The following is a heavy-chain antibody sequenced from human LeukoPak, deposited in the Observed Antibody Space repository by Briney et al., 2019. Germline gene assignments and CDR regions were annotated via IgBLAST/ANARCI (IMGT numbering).Heavy chain of an antibody. V-gene: IGHV1-46*01. CDR3: AREGYCSGGSCYQRAAFDI. CDR2: INPSGGST. D-gene: IGHD2-15*01. Sequence: ASVEVSCKASGYTFTSYYMHWVRQAPGQGLEWMGIINPSGGSTSYAQKFQGRVTMTRDTSTSTVYMELSSLRSEDTAVYYCAREGYCSGGSCYQRAAFDIWGQGTMVTVSS. CDR1: GYTFTSYY. J-gene: IGHJ3*02.